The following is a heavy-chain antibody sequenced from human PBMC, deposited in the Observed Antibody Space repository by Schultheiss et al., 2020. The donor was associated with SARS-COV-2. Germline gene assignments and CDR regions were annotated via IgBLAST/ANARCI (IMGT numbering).Heavy chain of an antibody. J-gene: IGHJ4*02. Sequence: GESLKISCAASGFTFSSYAMSWVRQAPGKGLEYVSAISGSGGSTYYADSVKGRFTISRDNSKNTLYLQMNSLRAEDTAVYYCAKDGLDYSKEYGDYWGQGTLVTVSS. CDR3: AKDGLDYSKEYGDY. CDR1: GFTFSSYA. CDR2: ISGSGGST. V-gene: IGHV3-23*01. D-gene: IGHD4-11*01.